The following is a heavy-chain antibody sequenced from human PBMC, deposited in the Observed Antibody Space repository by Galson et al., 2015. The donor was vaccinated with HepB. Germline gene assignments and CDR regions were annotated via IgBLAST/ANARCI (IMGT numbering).Heavy chain of an antibody. CDR3: AKWTNDYYDSSGYYYAD. Sequence: LRLSCAASGLTFSAYGMHWVRQAPGKGLEWVAVISYDGSNKNYADSVKGRFTISRDNSKNTLYLQMNSLRVEDTAVYYCAKWTNDYYDSSGYYYADWGQGTLVTVSS. CDR1: GLTFSAYG. V-gene: IGHV3-30*18. D-gene: IGHD3-22*01. J-gene: IGHJ4*02. CDR2: ISYDGSNK.